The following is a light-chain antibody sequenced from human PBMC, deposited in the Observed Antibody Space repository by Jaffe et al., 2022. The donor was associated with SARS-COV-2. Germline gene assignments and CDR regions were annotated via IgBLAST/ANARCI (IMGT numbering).Light chain of an antibody. Sequence: QSALTQPPSASGSPGQSVTISCTGTNSDVGGYNYVSWYQQHPGKAPKFIIYEVSKRPSGVPDRFSGSKSGNTASLTVSGLQAEDEADYYCSSYAGRNNVIFGGGTKLTVL. CDR2: EVS. CDR3: SSYAGRNNVI. CDR1: NSDVGGYNY. J-gene: IGLJ2*01. V-gene: IGLV2-8*01.